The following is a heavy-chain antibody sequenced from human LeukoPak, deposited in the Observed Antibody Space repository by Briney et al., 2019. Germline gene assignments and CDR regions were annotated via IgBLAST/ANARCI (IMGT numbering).Heavy chain of an antibody. V-gene: IGHV3-23*01. CDR3: AKDLEGIAAALVDY. D-gene: IGHD6-13*01. CDR1: GFTFSSYA. Sequence: PGGSLRLSCAASGFTFSSYALSWVRQAPGKGLEWGSAISGSGGSTYYADSVKGRFTISRDNSKNTLYLQMNSLRAEDTAVYYCAKDLEGIAAALVDYWGQGTLVTVSS. CDR2: ISGSGGST. J-gene: IGHJ4*02.